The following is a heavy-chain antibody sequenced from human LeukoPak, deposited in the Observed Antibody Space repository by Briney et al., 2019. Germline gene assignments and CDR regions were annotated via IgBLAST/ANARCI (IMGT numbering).Heavy chain of an antibody. V-gene: IGHV4-59*01. Sequence: PSETLSLTCSVSGGSISSYYWSWIRQPPGKGLEWIGYIYYSGSTNYNPSLKSRVTISVDTSKNQFSLRLSSVTAADTAVYYCARVTGYIVEDYFDYWGQGTLVTVSS. J-gene: IGHJ4*02. CDR3: ARVTGYIVEDYFDY. D-gene: IGHD3-22*01. CDR2: IYYSGST. CDR1: GGSISSYY.